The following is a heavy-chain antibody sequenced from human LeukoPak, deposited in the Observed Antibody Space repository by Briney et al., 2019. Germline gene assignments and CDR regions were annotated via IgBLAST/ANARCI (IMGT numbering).Heavy chain of an antibody. CDR3: ARPARPQDIVVVPAAISYNYYMDV. Sequence: PGGSLRLSCAASGFTFSSYAMHWVRQAPGKGLEWVAVISYDGSNKYYADSVKGRFTISRDNSKNTLYLQMNSLRAEDTAVYYCARPARPQDIVVVPAAISYNYYMDVWGKGTTVTVSS. J-gene: IGHJ6*03. D-gene: IGHD2-2*02. CDR1: GFTFSSYA. V-gene: IGHV3-30*04. CDR2: ISYDGSNK.